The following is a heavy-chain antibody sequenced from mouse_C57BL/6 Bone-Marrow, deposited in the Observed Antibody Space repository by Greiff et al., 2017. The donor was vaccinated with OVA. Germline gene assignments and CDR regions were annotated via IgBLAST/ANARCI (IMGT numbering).Heavy chain of an antibody. CDR2: IYPGSGST. Sequence: QVQLQQPGAELVKPGASVKMSCKASGYTFTSYWITWVKQRPGQGLEWIGDIYPGSGSTNYNEKFKSKATLTVDTSSSTAYMQLSSLTSEDSAVYSWAKRYSGSSYWYFDVWGKGTTVTVSS. CDR1: GYTFTSYW. CDR3: AKRYSGSSYWYFDV. D-gene: IGHD1-1*01. J-gene: IGHJ1*03. V-gene: IGHV1-55*01.